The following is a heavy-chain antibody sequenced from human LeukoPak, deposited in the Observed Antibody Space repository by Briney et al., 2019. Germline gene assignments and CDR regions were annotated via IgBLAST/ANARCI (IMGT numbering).Heavy chain of an antibody. CDR1: GFXFSSYE. V-gene: IGHV3-48*03. Sequence: GGSLRLSCAASGFXFSSYEINWVRQAPGKGLEWVSDISSSGSTIYYADSLKGRFTISRDNAKNSLYLQMNSLRAEDTAVYYCARGPHYEYYYYYGMDVWGQGTTVTVSS. CDR2: ISSSGSTI. J-gene: IGHJ6*02. CDR3: ARGPHYEYYYYYGMDV. D-gene: IGHD4-17*01.